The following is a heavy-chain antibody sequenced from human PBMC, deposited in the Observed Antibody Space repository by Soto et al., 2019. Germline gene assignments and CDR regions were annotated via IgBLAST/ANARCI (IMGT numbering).Heavy chain of an antibody. V-gene: IGHV1-3*01. CDR2: INGGNGNT. D-gene: IGHD1-26*01. CDR1: GNTVPNYA. Sequence: QVQLVQSGAELKKPGASVKVSCKASGNTVPNYAIHWVRQAPGQRLEWMGWINGGNGNTYYSQHFQGKVTFTRDTSAGAVYMQLSSLTSEDTAVYYCARDDCGFSGSYYFDYFDYWGQGALVTVSS. J-gene: IGHJ4*02. CDR3: ARDDCGFSGSYYFDYFDY.